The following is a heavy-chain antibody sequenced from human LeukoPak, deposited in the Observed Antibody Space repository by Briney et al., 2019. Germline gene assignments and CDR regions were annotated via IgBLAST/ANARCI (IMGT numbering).Heavy chain of an antibody. V-gene: IGHV1-46*01. CDR3: EREERGGLGGCLGGLFASYYTYYYMDV. Sequence: ASVKVSCKASGYTFTKYYIHWVRQAPGQGLEWMGMINPSDGATTYAQRFQGRVIMTRDMSTTTVYMDLRSLRSAETAVYVCEREERGGLGGCLGGLFASYYTYYYMDVWGRGTTVSVSS. D-gene: IGHD3-16*01. CDR1: GYTFTKYY. CDR2: INPSDGAT. J-gene: IGHJ6*03.